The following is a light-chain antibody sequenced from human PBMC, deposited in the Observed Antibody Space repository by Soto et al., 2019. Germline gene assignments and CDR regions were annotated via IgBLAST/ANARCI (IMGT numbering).Light chain of an antibody. J-gene: IGKJ1*01. V-gene: IGKV3-20*01. CDR2: GAS. Sequence: IVLTHSPCTLSLSVLYRRTLSYRASQTVGSSFLAWFQHKPGQAPRLLIYGASTRATGIPDRFSGSGSGTDFTLTISRLEPEDFAVYYCHQYGSSQTFGQGTKVDIK. CDR1: QTVGSSF. CDR3: HQYGSSQT.